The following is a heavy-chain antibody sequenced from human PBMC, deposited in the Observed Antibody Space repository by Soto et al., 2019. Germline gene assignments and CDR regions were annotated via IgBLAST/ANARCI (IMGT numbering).Heavy chain of an antibody. CDR3: ARGLRSLAYYGSGSLPADY. CDR2: MNPNSGNT. V-gene: IGHV1-8*01. CDR1: GYTFTSYD. J-gene: IGHJ4*02. D-gene: IGHD3-10*01. Sequence: QVQLVQSGAEVKKPGASVKVSCKASGYTFTSYDINWVRQATGQGLEWMGWMNPNSGNTGYAQKFQGRVTMTRNNSISTAYMELSSLRSEDTAVYYGARGLRSLAYYGSGSLPADYWGQGTLVTVSS.